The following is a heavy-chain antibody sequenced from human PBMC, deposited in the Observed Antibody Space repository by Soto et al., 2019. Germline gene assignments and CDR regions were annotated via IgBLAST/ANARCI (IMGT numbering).Heavy chain of an antibody. V-gene: IGHV5-51*01. D-gene: IGHD5-18*01. CDR1: GYRFSNSW. CDR2: IYPDDSDT. CDR3: ARLGGDSPRDYYGLGG. J-gene: IGHJ6*01. Sequence: PGESLKISCQGSGYRFSNSWIGWVRQMPGKGLEWMGIIYPDDSDTRYSPSFQGQVTISADKSISTAYLQWSSLKASDTAVYYCARLGGDSPRDYYGLGGCEQGTTVTVYS.